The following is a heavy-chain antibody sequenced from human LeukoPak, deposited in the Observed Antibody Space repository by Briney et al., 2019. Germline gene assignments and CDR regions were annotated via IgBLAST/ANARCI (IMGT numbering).Heavy chain of an antibody. CDR3: ARSQNYYGSGDY. CDR1: GDSVSNGNYY. Sequence: SETLSLTCTVSGDSVSNGNYYWSWLRQPPGKALEWIGYIYYTGETYYNPSLEGRVTILVDTSRNHFSVKLSSLTAADTAVYYCARSQNYYGSGDYWSQGTLVTVSS. CDR2: IYYTGET. J-gene: IGHJ4*02. D-gene: IGHD3-10*01. V-gene: IGHV4-61*03.